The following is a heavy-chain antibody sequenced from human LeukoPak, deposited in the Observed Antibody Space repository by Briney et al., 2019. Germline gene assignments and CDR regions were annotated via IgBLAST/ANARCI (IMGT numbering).Heavy chain of an antibody. Sequence: GGSLRLSCAASGLTVGSNYMSWVRQAPGRGLEWVSVIYSGGNTYYSDSVKGRFTISRDNSKNTLYLQMGSLRAEDMAVYYCARGASGSYYFNYFDYWGQRTLVTVSS. CDR1: GLTVGSNY. D-gene: IGHD1-26*01. V-gene: IGHV3-53*05. CDR2: IYSGGNT. CDR3: ARGASGSYYFNYFDY. J-gene: IGHJ4*02.